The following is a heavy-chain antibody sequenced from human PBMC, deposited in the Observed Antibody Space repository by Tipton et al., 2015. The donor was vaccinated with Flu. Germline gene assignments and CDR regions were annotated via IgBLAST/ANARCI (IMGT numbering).Heavy chain of an antibody. J-gene: IGHJ4*02. CDR1: GGSISSSRYY. Sequence: LRLSCTVSGGSISSSRYYWGWIRQPPGKGLEWIGSIYHSGTAYYNPSLKSRVTISVDTSKNQISLKLTSVTAADTAVYYCARGGGSPSYWGQGTLVTVSS. V-gene: IGHV4-39*07. CDR2: IYHSGTA. CDR3: ARGGGSPSY. D-gene: IGHD2-15*01.